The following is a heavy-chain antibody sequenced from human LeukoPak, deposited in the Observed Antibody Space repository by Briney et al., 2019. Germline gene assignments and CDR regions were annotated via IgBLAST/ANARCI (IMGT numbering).Heavy chain of an antibody. CDR3: VRDRVESDLTYHPIFDV. Sequence: GGSLRLSCEVSGFTFSSFWMNWVRQAPGKGLEWVANIKQDGSEKYYVDSVKGRFTISRDNAKSTLYLQMNSLRVEDTAVYYCVRDRVESDLTYHPIFDVWGQGALVTVSS. J-gene: IGHJ4*02. V-gene: IGHV3-7*01. CDR2: IKQDGSEK. CDR1: GFTFSSFW. D-gene: IGHD2-21*02.